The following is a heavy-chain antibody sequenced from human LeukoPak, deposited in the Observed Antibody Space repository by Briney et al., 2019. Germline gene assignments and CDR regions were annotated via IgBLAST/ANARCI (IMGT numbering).Heavy chain of an antibody. D-gene: IGHD3-22*01. CDR2: ISGSGGST. CDR3: AKGETYYYDSSGYSGDY. V-gene: IGHV3-23*01. CDR1: GFTFSSYG. Sequence: GGSLRLSCAASGFTFSSYGMSWVRQAPGKGLEWVSAISGSGGSTYYADSVKGRFTISRDNSKNTLYLQMNSLRAEDTAVYYCAKGETYYYDSSGYSGDYWGQGTLVTVSS. J-gene: IGHJ4*02.